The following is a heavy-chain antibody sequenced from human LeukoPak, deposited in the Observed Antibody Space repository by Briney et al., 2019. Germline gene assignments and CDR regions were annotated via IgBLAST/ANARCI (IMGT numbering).Heavy chain of an antibody. J-gene: IGHJ6*03. CDR2: IYDSGST. V-gene: IGHV4-59*12. CDR1: GGSISSYY. CDR3: AREGGYSYGSYYYYYMDA. D-gene: IGHD5-18*01. Sequence: SETLSLTCTVSGGSISSYYWSWIRQPPGKGLEWIGYIYDSGSTNYNPSLKSRVTISVDTSKNQFSLKLSSVTAADTAVYYCAREGGYSYGSYYYYYMDAWGKGTTVTVSS.